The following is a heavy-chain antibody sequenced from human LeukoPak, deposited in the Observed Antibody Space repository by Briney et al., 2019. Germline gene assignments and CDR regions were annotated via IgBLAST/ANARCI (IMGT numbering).Heavy chain of an antibody. V-gene: IGHV4-39*07. D-gene: IGHD3-22*01. CDR3: ARVFGGWLLLPRPLYYYYGMDV. Sequence: PSETLSLTCTVSGGSIISSDYHWGWVRQPPGKGLEWIGTISYSGSTNYNPSLKSRVTISVDTSKNQFSLKLSSVTAADTAVYYCARVFGGWLLLPRPLYYYYGMDVWGQGTTVTVSS. CDR2: ISYSGST. J-gene: IGHJ6*02. CDR1: GGSIISSDYH.